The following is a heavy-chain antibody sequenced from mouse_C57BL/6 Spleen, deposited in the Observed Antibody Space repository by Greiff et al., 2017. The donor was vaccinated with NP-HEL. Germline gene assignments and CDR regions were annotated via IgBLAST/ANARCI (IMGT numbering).Heavy chain of an antibody. Sequence: QVQLKESGAELAKPGASVKLSCKASGYTFTSYWMHWVKQRPGQGLEWIGYINPSSGYTKSNQKFKDKATLTADKSSSTAYMQLSSLTYEDSAVYYCARSTLNYGGFAYWGQGTLVTVSA. V-gene: IGHV1-7*01. CDR1: GYTFTSYW. J-gene: IGHJ3*01. CDR2: INPSSGYT. D-gene: IGHD1-1*01. CDR3: ARSTLNYGGFAY.